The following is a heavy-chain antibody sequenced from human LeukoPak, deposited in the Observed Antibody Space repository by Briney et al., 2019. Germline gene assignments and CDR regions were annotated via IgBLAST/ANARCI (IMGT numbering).Heavy chain of an antibody. J-gene: IGHJ5*02. D-gene: IGHD3-3*01. V-gene: IGHV4-30-2*01. Sequence: SETLSLTCAVSGGSISSGGYSWSWIRQPPGKGLGWIGYIYHSGSTYYDPSLKSRVTISVDRSKNQFSLKLSSVTAADTAVYYCARAVFGVVPPRGWFDPWGQGTLVTVSS. CDR3: ARAVFGVVPPRGWFDP. CDR1: GGSISSGGYS. CDR2: IYHSGST.